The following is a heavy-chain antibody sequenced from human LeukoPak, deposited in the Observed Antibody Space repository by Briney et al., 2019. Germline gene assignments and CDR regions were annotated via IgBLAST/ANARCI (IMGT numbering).Heavy chain of an antibody. J-gene: IGHJ6*03. CDR2: IWYDGSNK. CDR3: AKAGATLDYYYYMDV. CDR1: GFTFSSYG. V-gene: IGHV3-33*06. Sequence: GSLRLSCAASGFTFSSYGMHWVRQAPGKGLEWVAVIWYDGSNKYYADSVKGRFTISRDNSKNTLYLQMNSLRAEDTAVYYCAKAGATLDYYYYMDVWGKGTTVTVSS. D-gene: IGHD3-10*01.